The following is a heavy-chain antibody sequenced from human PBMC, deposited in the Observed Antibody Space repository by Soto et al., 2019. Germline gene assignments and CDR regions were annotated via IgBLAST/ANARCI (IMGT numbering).Heavy chain of an antibody. CDR3: ARDGVASTVTTFDY. D-gene: IGHD4-17*01. Sequence: QVQLVQSGDELKKPGASVRVSRKASGYTFTNYGISWVRQAPGQGLEWMGWISGYNGNTKYAQKHKGRVSMTTDTSTSTAYMELWSLRSDDTAVYYCARDGVASTVTTFDYWGQGTLVTVSS. V-gene: IGHV1-18*01. J-gene: IGHJ4*02. CDR1: GYTFTNYG. CDR2: ISGYNGNT.